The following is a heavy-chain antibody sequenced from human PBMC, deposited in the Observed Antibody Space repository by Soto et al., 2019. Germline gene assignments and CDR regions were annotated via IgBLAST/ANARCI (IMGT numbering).Heavy chain of an antibody. CDR1: GCYFTGYY. Sequence: QVQLGQSGAEMKKPRASVNISCKASGCYFTGYYMHWVRQAPGQGLEWRGWINPNRGVTNYAQRFQGRVTMTRATSIRTAYLEVKRLTSDDPAVYYCATTLFSSTSRGSDFDPWGQGTLVIVSS. CDR2: INPNRGVT. D-gene: IGHD2-2*01. CDR3: ATTLFSSTSRGSDFDP. V-gene: IGHV1-2*02. J-gene: IGHJ5*02.